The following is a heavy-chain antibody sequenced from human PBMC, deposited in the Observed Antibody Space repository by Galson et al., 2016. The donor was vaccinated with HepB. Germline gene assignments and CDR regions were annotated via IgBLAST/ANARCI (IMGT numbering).Heavy chain of an antibody. V-gene: IGHV3-15*01. D-gene: IGHD1-1*01. CDR2: IKAKTQGATA. CDR1: GFTFSNTW. J-gene: IGHJ4*02. Sequence: SLRLSCATSGFTFSNTWMSWVRQAPGKGLEWVGRIKAKTQGATAHHAAPVTGRFVISTDDSKKTLLLQMNSLITEYTAVYYCTTTLGDDWNDSYWGQGTLVTVSS. CDR3: TTTLGDDWNDSY.